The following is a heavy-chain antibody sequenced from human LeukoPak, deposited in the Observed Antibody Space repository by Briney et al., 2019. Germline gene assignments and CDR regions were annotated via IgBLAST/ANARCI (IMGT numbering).Heavy chain of an antibody. CDR3: ARGAQNYGDGTYDY. D-gene: IGHD4-17*01. CDR2: INPNSGGT. V-gene: IGHV1-2*02. Sequence: ASVKVSCKASGYTFTGYYMHWVRQAPGQGLEWMGWINPNSGGTNYAQKFQGRVTITRNTSISTAYMELSSLRSEDTAVYYCARGAQNYGDGTYDYWGQGTLVTVSS. CDR1: GYTFTGYY. J-gene: IGHJ4*02.